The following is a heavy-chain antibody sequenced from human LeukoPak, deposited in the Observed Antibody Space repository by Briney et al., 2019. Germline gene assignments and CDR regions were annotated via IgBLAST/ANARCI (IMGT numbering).Heavy chain of an antibody. J-gene: IGHJ4*02. V-gene: IGHV3-53*01. D-gene: IGHD3-10*01. CDR3: AGWPGAWYGEGY. CDR2: IFGGGGT. Sequence: GGSLRLSCAASGFTVSSNYMAWVRQPPGKGPEWVSVIFGGGGTYYAGSVRGRFTISRDNSQNTLFLQMNSLRAEDTAVYYCAGWPGAWYGEGYWGQGTRVTVSS. CDR1: GFTVSSNY.